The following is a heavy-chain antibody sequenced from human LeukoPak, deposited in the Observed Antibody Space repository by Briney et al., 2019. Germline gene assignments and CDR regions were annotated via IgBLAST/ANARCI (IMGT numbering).Heavy chain of an antibody. CDR2: ISTTGTTI. CDR3: ARGSSSSA. V-gene: IGHV3-48*03. D-gene: IGHD6-6*01. J-gene: IGHJ4*02. Sequence: PGGSLRLSCAASGFPFSSYEMNWVRQAPGKGLEWVSHISTTGTTIYYADSVKGRFTISRDNAKNSLFLQLSSLRAEDTAVYYCARGSSSSAWGQGTLVTVSS. CDR1: GFPFSSYE.